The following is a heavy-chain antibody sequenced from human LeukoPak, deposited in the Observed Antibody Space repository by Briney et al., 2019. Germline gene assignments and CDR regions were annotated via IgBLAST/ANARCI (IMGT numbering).Heavy chain of an antibody. CDR3: ARGVGSGTYYRETPFDY. CDR1: GGSISSGGYS. J-gene: IGHJ4*02. D-gene: IGHD3-10*01. V-gene: IGHV4-30-2*05. Sequence: SQTLSLTCAVSGGSISSGGYSWSWIRQPPGKGLEWIGCIYHSGSSYYNPSLKSRITISADTSKNQFSLKLSSVTAADTAVYYCARGVGSGTYYRETPFDYWGQGTLVTVSS. CDR2: IYHSGSS.